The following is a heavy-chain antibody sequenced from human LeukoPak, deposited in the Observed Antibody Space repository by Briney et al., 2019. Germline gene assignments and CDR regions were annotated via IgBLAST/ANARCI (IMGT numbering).Heavy chain of an antibody. CDR2: INPNSGGT. Sequence: GASVKVSCKASGYTFTGYYMNWVRQAPGQGLEWMGWINPNSGGTKYAQKIQGRVTMTRDTSISTAYMELSRLRSDDTAVYYCARLNPGWIGAAYSSSRRTNWFDPWGQGTLVTVSS. D-gene: IGHD6-13*01. V-gene: IGHV1-2*02. CDR1: GYTFTGYY. CDR3: ARLNPGWIGAAYSSSRRTNWFDP. J-gene: IGHJ5*02.